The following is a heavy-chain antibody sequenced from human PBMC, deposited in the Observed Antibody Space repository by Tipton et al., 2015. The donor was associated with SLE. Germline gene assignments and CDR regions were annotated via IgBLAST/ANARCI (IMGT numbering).Heavy chain of an antibody. CDR3: ARSRVAGSVDV. CDR2: IYYSGST. V-gene: IGHV4-39*07. J-gene: IGHJ6*04. D-gene: IGHD6-19*01. CDR1: GGSISSSSYY. Sequence: TLSLTCTVSGGSISSSSYYWGWIRQPPGKGLEWIGSIYYSGSTYYNPSLKSRVTISLDTSKNQFSLNMRSVTAADTAVYYCARSRVAGSVDVCGKGTTVTVSS.